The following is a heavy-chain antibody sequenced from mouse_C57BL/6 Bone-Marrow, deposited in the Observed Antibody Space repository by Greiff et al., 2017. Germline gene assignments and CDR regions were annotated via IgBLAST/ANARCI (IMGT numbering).Heavy chain of an antibody. Sequence: VQLQQSGPELVKPGASVKISCKASGYAFSSSWMNWVKQRPGKGLEWIGRIYPGDGDTNYNGKFKGKATLAADKSSSQAYMQLSSLTSEDSEVYFCARWDYDYGPFAYWGQGTLVTVSA. CDR1: GYAFSSSW. J-gene: IGHJ3*01. V-gene: IGHV1-82*01. CDR2: IYPGDGDT. CDR3: ARWDYDYGPFAY. D-gene: IGHD2-4*01.